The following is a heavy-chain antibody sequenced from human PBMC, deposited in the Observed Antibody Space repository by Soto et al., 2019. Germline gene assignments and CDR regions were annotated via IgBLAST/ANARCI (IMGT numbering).Heavy chain of an antibody. J-gene: IGHJ2*01. Sequence: QVQLQESGPGLVKPSGTLSLTCAVFGDSISSSYWWSWVRQPPGKGLEWIGQINHRGSTNYNPALKSRVTMSVDKSNTQLSLKLTSVTAADTAVHYCARVYDGYVCPRNWYVDLWGRGTLVIVSS. V-gene: IGHV4-4*02. CDR2: INHRGST. D-gene: IGHD5-12*01. CDR1: GDSISSSYW. CDR3: ARVYDGYVCPRNWYVDL.